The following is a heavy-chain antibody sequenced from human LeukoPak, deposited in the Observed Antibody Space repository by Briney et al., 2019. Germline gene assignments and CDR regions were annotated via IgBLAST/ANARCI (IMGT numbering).Heavy chain of an antibody. D-gene: IGHD3-10*02. Sequence: SETLSLTCAVYGGSFSGYYWSWIRQPPGKGLEWIGEINHSGSTNYNPSLKSRVTISVDTSKNQFSLKLSSVTAADTAVYYCASPSMIGGAFGPWGQGTLVTVSS. CDR1: GGSFSGYY. CDR2: INHSGST. J-gene: IGHJ5*02. V-gene: IGHV4-34*01. CDR3: ASPSMIGGAFGP.